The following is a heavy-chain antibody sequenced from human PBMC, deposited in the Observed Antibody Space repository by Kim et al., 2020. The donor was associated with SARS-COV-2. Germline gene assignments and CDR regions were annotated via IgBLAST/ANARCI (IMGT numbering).Heavy chain of an antibody. CDR1: GYTFTSYG. CDR2: ISAYNGNT. V-gene: IGHV1-18*01. Sequence: ASVKVSCKASGYTFTSYGISWVRQAPGQGLEWMGWISAYNGNTNYAQKLQGRVTMTTDTSTSTAYMELRSLRSDDTAVYYCARPLTGLRYFDWSGMDVWGQGTTVTVSS. J-gene: IGHJ6*02. CDR3: ARPLTGLRYFDWSGMDV. D-gene: IGHD3-9*01.